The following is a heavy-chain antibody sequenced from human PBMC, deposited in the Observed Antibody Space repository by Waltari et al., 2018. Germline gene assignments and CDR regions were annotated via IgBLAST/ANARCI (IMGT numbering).Heavy chain of an antibody. V-gene: IGHV4-38-2*02. CDR2: IYHSGST. D-gene: IGHD6-6*01. J-gene: IGHJ4*02. Sequence: QVQLQESGPGLVKPSETLSLTCAVSGYSISSGYYWGWIRQPPGKGLEWIGSIYHSGSTYYNPSLKSRVTISVDTSKNQFSLKLSSVTAADTAVYYCAREQYSSPLYWGQGTLVTVSS. CDR1: GYSISSGYY. CDR3: AREQYSSPLY.